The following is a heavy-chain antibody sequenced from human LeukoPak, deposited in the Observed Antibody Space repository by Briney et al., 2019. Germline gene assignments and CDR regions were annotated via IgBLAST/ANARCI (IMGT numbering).Heavy chain of an antibody. Sequence: PGDSLRLSCAASGFTFTTYWMSWVRQLPGKGLEWVAYINQDGTEKYYVDSVKGRFTISRDNAKNSLDLQMNSLRVEDTGIYYCVKVAKYYYGSETYYFFEHWGQGTPVTASS. D-gene: IGHD3-10*01. CDR3: VKVAKYYYGSETYYFFEH. J-gene: IGHJ4*02. V-gene: IGHV3-7*01. CDR2: INQDGTEK. CDR1: GFTFTTYW.